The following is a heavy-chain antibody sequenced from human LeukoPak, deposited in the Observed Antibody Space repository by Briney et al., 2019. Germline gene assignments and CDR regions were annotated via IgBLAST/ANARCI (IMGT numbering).Heavy chain of an antibody. D-gene: IGHD2-15*01. CDR2: ISYDGSNK. Sequence: GGSLRLSCAASGFTFSSYGMHWVRQAPGKGLEWVAVISYDGSNKYYADSVKGRFTISRDNSKNTLYLQMNSLRAEDTAVYYCAKAGRLVVVAADFDYWGQGTLVTVSS. J-gene: IGHJ4*02. V-gene: IGHV3-30*18. CDR1: GFTFSSYG. CDR3: AKAGRLVVVAADFDY.